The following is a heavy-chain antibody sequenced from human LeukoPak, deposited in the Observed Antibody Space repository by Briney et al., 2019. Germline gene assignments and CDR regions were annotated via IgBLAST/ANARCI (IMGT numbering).Heavy chain of an antibody. CDR3: AREVDSYSSSWPPRGDYYYGMDV. J-gene: IGHJ6*02. CDR2: INSDGSST. V-gene: IGHV3-74*01. CDR1: GFTFSSYW. Sequence: GGSLRLSCAASGFTFSSYWMHWVRQAPGKGLVWVSRINSDGSSTSSADSVKGRFTISRDNAKNTLYLQMNSLRAEDTAVYYCAREVDSYSSSWPPRGDYYYGMDVWGQGTTVTVSS. D-gene: IGHD6-13*01.